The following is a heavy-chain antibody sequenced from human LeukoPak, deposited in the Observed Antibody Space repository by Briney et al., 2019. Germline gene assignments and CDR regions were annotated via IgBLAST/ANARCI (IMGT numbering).Heavy chain of an antibody. CDR2: ISSSSNSR. J-gene: IGHJ4*02. V-gene: IGHV3-48*01. CDR1: GFTFSSYA. Sequence: GGSLRLSCAASGFTFSSYAMSWVRQAPGKGLEWVSYISSSSNSRYYADSVKGRFTISRDNAKNSLYLQMNSLRAEDTAVYYCATDCISGNCAIESWGQGTLVTVSS. D-gene: IGHD2-15*01. CDR3: ATDCISGNCAIES.